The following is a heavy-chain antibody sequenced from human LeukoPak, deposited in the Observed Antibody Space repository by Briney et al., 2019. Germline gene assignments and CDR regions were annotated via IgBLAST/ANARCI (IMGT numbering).Heavy chain of an antibody. J-gene: IGHJ6*02. CDR3: APLAGYGMDV. CDR2: IYYSGNT. Sequence: SETLSLTCTVSGGSISSSSYYWGWIRQPPGKGLEWIGSIYYSGNTYYNPSLKSRVTISVDTSKNQFSLKLSSVTAADTAVYYCAPLAGYGMDVWGQGTTVTVSS. V-gene: IGHV4-39*07. CDR1: GGSISSSSYY.